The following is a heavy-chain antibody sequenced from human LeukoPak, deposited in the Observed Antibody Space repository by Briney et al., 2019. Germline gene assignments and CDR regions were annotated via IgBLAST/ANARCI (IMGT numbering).Heavy chain of an antibody. Sequence: PGGSPRLSCAASGFTFSYYWMHWARQAPGEGLVWVSRISDDGSRTTYADSVKGRFAISRDNAKNTLYLQMNSLRAEDTAVYYCARDEGFYSDSSFQDYWGQGTLVTVSS. CDR2: ISDDGSRT. D-gene: IGHD2/OR15-2a*01. CDR3: ARDEGFYSDSSFQDY. J-gene: IGHJ4*02. V-gene: IGHV3-74*01. CDR1: GFTFSYYW.